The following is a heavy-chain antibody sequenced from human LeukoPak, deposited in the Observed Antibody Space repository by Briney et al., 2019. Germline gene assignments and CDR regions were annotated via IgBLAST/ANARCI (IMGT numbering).Heavy chain of an antibody. CDR3: ARPSKYYDYVWGSYRPSPDQTNNWFDP. D-gene: IGHD3-16*02. CDR2: IYYSGST. J-gene: IGHJ5*02. CDR1: GGSISSSSYY. Sequence: PSETPSLTCTVSGGSISSSSYYWGWIRQPPGKGLEWIGSIYYSGSTYYNPSLKSRVTISVDTSKNQFSLKLSSVTAADTAVYYCARPSKYYDYVWGSYRPSPDQTNNWFDPWGQGTLVTVSS. V-gene: IGHV4-39*01.